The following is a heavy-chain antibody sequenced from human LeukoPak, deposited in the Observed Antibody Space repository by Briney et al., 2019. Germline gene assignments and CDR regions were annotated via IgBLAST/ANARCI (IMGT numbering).Heavy chain of an antibody. V-gene: IGHV3-33*01. CDR2: IWYDGHNK. D-gene: IGHD6-19*01. J-gene: IGHJ4*02. CDR3: AREWGLIAVAGGPGY. CDR1: GFTFSRYG. Sequence: GGSLRLSCAASGFTFSRYGLHWFRQAPGKGLEWLAIIWYDGHNKYYADSVKGRFTISRDNSKNTLFLEMNDLRADDTAVYYCAREWGLIAVAGGPGYWGQGTLVTVSS.